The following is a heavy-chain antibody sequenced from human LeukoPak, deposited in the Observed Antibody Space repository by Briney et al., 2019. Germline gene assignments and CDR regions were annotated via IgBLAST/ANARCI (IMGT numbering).Heavy chain of an antibody. V-gene: IGHV3-7*01. CDR2: IKQDGSDK. D-gene: IGHD3-16*01. CDR3: VRGGRGERPNY. Sequence: GGSLRLSCAASGFTFSDYWMNWVRHAPGKGLEWVANIKQDGSDKKFVDSVKGRFTISRDNAKNSLFLQMNSLRVEDTAVYYCVRGGRGERPNYWGQGTLVTVSS. CDR1: GFTFSDYW. J-gene: IGHJ4*02.